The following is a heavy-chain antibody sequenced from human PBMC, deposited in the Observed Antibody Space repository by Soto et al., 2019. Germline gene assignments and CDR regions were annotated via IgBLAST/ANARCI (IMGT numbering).Heavy chain of an antibody. V-gene: IGHV3-33*01. CDR3: ARWSNNKVIDP. D-gene: IGHD1-26*01. Sequence: QVQLVESGGGVVQPGRSLRLSCAASGFTFSSHGMHWVRQAPGKGLEWVAVIWYDGSNEYYADSVKGRFTISRDNSKNMLNLQMNGLRAEDTAVYYCARWSNNKVIDPWGQGTLVTVSS. J-gene: IGHJ5*02. CDR2: IWYDGSNE. CDR1: GFTFSSHG.